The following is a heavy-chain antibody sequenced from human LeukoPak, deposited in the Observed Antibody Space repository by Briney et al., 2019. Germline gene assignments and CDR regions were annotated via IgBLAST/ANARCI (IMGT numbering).Heavy chain of an antibody. Sequence: PSETLSLTCTVSGGSISSYYWSWIRQPPGKGLEWIGYIYYSGSTNYNPSLKSRVTIPVDTSKNQFSLKLSSVTAADTAVYYCARDSSGYYGHFQHWGQGTLVTVSS. CDR2: IYYSGST. CDR3: ARDSSGYYGHFQH. J-gene: IGHJ1*01. CDR1: GGSISSYY. D-gene: IGHD3-22*01. V-gene: IGHV4-59*01.